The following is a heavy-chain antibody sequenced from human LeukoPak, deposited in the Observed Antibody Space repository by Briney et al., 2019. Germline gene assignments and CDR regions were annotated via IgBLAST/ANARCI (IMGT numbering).Heavy chain of an antibody. V-gene: IGHV4-39*07. J-gene: IGHJ4*02. CDR3: ARLYDSSGYYYPFDY. Sequence: SETLSLTCTVSGGSISSSSYYWGWIRQPPGKGLEWIGSIYYSGSTYYNPSPKSRVTISVDTSKNQFSLKLSSVTAADTAVYYCARLYDSSGYYYPFDYWGQGTLVTVSS. CDR1: GGSISSSSYY. CDR2: IYYSGST. D-gene: IGHD3-22*01.